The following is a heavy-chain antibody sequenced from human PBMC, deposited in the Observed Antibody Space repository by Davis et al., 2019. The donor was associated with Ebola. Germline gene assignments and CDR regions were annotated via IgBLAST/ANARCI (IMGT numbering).Heavy chain of an antibody. Sequence: PGGSLRLSCAASPFTFSDYYMTWVRQAPGKGLEWVSRIDTDGSTTNYADSVRGRFTISRDNAKNTLFLQMNSLRADDTAVYYCARDVGGRAGYWGQGTLVTVSS. CDR2: IDTDGSTT. J-gene: IGHJ4*02. CDR1: PFTFSDYY. V-gene: IGHV3-74*01. CDR3: ARDVGGRAGY.